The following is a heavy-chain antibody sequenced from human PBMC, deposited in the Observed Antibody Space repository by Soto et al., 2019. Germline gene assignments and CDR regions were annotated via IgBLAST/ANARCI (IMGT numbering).Heavy chain of an antibody. CDR3: ARRLDHYDYIWGSYRLSYYFDY. D-gene: IGHD3-16*02. CDR2: IYYSGST. V-gene: IGHV4-39*01. J-gene: IGHJ4*02. CDR1: GGSISSSSYY. Sequence: SETLSLTCTVSGGSISSSSYYWGWIRQPPGKGLEWIGSIYYSGSTHYNPSLKSRVTISVDTSKNQFSLKLSSVTAADTAVYYCARRLDHYDYIWGSYRLSYYFDYWGQGTLVTVSS.